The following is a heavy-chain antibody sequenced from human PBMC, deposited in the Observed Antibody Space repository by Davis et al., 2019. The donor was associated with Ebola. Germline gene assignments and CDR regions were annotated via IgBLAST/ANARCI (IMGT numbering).Heavy chain of an antibody. Sequence: PGGSLRLSCSASGFTFSTYSMNWVRQAPGKGLEWVSCISSSSRYIYYADSVKGRFTISRDNAKKSLYLQMNSLRAEDTAVYYCAKSLLPATVGGRYYYYYGMDVWGQGTTVTVSS. D-gene: IGHD2-2*01. J-gene: IGHJ6*02. CDR2: ISSSSRYI. CDR3: AKSLLPATVGGRYYYYYGMDV. V-gene: IGHV3-21*01. CDR1: GFTFSTYS.